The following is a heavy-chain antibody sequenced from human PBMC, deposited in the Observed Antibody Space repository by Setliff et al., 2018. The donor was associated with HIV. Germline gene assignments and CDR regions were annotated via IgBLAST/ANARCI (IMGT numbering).Heavy chain of an antibody. J-gene: IGHJ3*02. CDR1: GYTFTGNSDYY. V-gene: IGHV1-2*02. Sequence: ASVKVSCKASGYTFTGNSDYYLHWVRQAPGQGPEWMGWINPYSGGTLYAQKFHGRVTMTRDTSISTAYLELNRLQSDDTAVYYCARGYCSGGNCYYENAFDIWGQGTMVTVSS. CDR3: ARGYCSGGNCYYENAFDI. D-gene: IGHD2-15*01. CDR2: INPYSGGT.